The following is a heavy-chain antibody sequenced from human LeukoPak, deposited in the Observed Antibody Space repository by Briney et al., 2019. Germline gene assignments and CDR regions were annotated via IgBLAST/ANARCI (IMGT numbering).Heavy chain of an antibody. CDR3: ARERYSSSSEMMDV. D-gene: IGHD6-6*01. J-gene: IGHJ6*04. Sequence: PGGSLRLSCAASGFTFSSYGMHWVRQAPGKGLEWVSFIRYDGSNKYYADSVKGRFTISRDNSKNTLYLQMNRLRAEDTAVYYCARERYSSSSEMMDVWGKGTTVTVSS. CDR2: IRYDGSNK. CDR1: GFTFSSYG. V-gene: IGHV3-30*02.